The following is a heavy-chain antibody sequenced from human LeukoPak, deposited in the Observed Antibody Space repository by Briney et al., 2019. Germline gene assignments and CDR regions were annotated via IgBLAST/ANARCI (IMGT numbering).Heavy chain of an antibody. J-gene: IGHJ4*02. D-gene: IGHD2-2*01. CDR3: ARAYCSSTSCFG. Sequence: GGSLRLSCAASGFTFSSYNMNWLRQAPGKGLEWASSISYTSRANYYADSVKGRFTISRDNVKNSLYLQMDSLRAEDTAVYYCARAYCSSTSCFGWGQGTPVTVSS. CDR2: ISYTSRAN. V-gene: IGHV3-48*01. CDR1: GFTFSSYN.